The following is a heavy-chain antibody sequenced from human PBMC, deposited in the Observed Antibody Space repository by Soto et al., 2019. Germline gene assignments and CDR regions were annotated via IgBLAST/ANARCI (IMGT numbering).Heavy chain of an antibody. D-gene: IGHD1-26*01. J-gene: IGHJ6*02. Sequence: QMQLVQSGPEVKKPGTSVKDSCKASGFTFSTSAVQWVRQARGQRLEWIASIVVGSGNTNYARKFQGRVTITGDMSTATAYMDRSSRRSDDTGVYYCAASRPSGNWYSGPYFHYNYGMEVWGQGTTVTVSS. CDR2: IVVGSGNT. CDR1: GFTFSTSA. CDR3: AASRPSGNWYSGPYFHYNYGMEV. V-gene: IGHV1-58*01.